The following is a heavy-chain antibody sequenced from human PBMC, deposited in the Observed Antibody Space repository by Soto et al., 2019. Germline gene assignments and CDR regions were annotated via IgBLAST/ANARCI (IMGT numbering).Heavy chain of an antibody. CDR2: IWYDGSNK. D-gene: IGHD2-2*01. CDR3: ARGDGDCSSTSCYYYYYYGMDV. CDR1: GFTFSSYG. V-gene: IGHV3-33*01. Sequence: GGSLRLSCAASGFTFSSYGMHWVRQAPGKGLEWVAVIWYDGSNKYYADSVKGRFTISRDNSKNTLYLQMNSLRAEDTAVYYCARGDGDCSSTSCYYYYYYGMDVWGQGTTVTVSS. J-gene: IGHJ6*02.